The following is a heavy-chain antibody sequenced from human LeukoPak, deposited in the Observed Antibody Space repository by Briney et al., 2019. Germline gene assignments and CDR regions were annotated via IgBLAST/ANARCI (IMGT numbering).Heavy chain of an antibody. J-gene: IGHJ4*02. CDR3: AKDAMVLGRPYYSDY. Sequence: GGSLRLSCAASGFTFSSYGMHWVRQAPGKGLEWVAVISYDGSNKYYADSVKGRFTVSRDNSKNTLYLQMNSLRAEDTAVYYCAKDAMVLGRPYYSDYWGQGTLVTVSS. CDR1: GFTFSSYG. V-gene: IGHV3-30*18. CDR2: ISYDGSNK. D-gene: IGHD3-10*01.